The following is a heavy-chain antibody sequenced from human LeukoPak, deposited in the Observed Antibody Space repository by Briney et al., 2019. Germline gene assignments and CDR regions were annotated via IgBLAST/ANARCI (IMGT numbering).Heavy chain of an antibody. CDR2: VKEDGSED. D-gene: IGHD5-24*01. J-gene: IGHJ4*02. V-gene: IGHV3-7*01. CDR3: ARDADGYED. Sequence: GSLRLSCAASGFTFSRAWMSWVRQAPGKGLEWVANVKEDGSEDYYADSVKGRFAISKDNAKNSLYLQMNNLRAEDTAMYYCARDADGYEDWGQGTLVIVSS. CDR1: GFTFSRAW.